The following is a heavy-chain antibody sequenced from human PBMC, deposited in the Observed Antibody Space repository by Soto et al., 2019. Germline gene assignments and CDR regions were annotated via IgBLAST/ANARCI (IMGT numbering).Heavy chain of an antibody. CDR3: ARSFYYDSLRAFDI. V-gene: IGHV3-23*01. CDR1: GFTFSSYA. J-gene: IGHJ3*02. D-gene: IGHD3-22*01. Sequence: GGSLRLSCAASGFTFSSYAMSWVRQAPGRGLEWISAISGSGGSTYYADSVKGRFTISRDNSKNTLYLQMNSLRAEDTVVYYCARSFYYDSLRAFDIWGQGTMVTVS. CDR2: ISGSGGST.